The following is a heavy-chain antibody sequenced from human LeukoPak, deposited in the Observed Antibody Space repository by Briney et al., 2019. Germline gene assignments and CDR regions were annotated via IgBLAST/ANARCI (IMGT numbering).Heavy chain of an antibody. J-gene: IGHJ5*02. D-gene: IGHD5-24*01. Sequence: SVKVSCTASGGTFSSYAISWVRQAPGQGLEWMGGIIPIFGTANYAQKFQGRVTITADESTSTAYMELSSLRSEDTAVYYCARDLRDGYNLNNWFDPWGQGTLVTVSS. CDR3: ARDLRDGYNLNNWFDP. V-gene: IGHV1-69*13. CDR2: IIPIFGTA. CDR1: GGTFSSYA.